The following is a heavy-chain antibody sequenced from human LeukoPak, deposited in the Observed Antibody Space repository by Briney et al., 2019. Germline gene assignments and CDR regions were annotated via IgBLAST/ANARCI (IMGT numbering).Heavy chain of an antibody. Sequence: ALVKVSCKASGYTFTSYAMNWVRQAPGQGLEWMGWINTNTGNPTYAQGFTGRFVFSLDTSVSTAYLQISSLKAEDTAVYYCARDGRYCSGGSCYRLYNWFDPWGQGTLVTVSS. D-gene: IGHD2-15*01. CDR3: ARDGRYCSGGSCYRLYNWFDP. CDR2: INTNTGNP. J-gene: IGHJ5*02. CDR1: GYTFTSYA. V-gene: IGHV7-4-1*02.